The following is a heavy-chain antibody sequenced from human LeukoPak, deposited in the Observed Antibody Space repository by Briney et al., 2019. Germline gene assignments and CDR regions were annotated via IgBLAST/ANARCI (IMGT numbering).Heavy chain of an antibody. CDR3: AKVGSTSYYMDV. D-gene: IGHD2-2*01. CDR1: GSAFSNYG. Sequence: GGSLRLSCAASGSAFSNYGMNWVRQAPGKGLEWVSGITGSGSTTYYADSVKGRFTISRDNSKNTLYLQMNSPRAEDTAAYYCAKVGSTSYYMDVWGKGTTVTISS. V-gene: IGHV3-23*01. CDR2: ITGSGSTT. J-gene: IGHJ6*03.